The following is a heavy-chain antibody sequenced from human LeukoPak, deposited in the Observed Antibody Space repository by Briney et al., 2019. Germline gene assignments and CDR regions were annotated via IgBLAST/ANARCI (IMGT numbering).Heavy chain of an antibody. CDR1: GFTFSSYS. V-gene: IGHV3-66*01. D-gene: IGHD3-3*02. CDR2: LYSGGSP. J-gene: IGHJ4*02. CDR3: TKDTHKGI. Sequence: GGSLRLSCAASGFTFSSYSMNWVRQAPGKGLEWVSVLYSGGSPYYAQSVKGRFTISRDSFKNTLDLQMNNLRVEDTAVYFCTKDTHKGIWGQGTLVTVSS.